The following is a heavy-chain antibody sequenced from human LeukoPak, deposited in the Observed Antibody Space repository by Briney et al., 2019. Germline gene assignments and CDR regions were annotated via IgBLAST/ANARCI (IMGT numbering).Heavy chain of an antibody. D-gene: IGHD4-17*01. CDR2: INHSGST. V-gene: IGHV4-34*01. CDR3: ARGIRGGYGATGNAFDI. CDR1: GFTFSSYA. J-gene: IGHJ3*02. Sequence: GSLRLSCAASGFTFSSYAMSWVRQPPGKGLEWIGEINHSGSTNYNPSLKSRVTISVDTSKNQFSLKLSSVTAADTAVYYCARGIRGGYGATGNAFDIWGQGTMVTVSS.